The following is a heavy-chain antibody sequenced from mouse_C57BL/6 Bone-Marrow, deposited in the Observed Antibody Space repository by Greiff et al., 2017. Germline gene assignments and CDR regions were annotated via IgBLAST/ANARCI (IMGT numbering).Heavy chain of an antibody. V-gene: IGHV1-26*01. CDR3: SRQSPITTVVADYYAMDY. CDR2: INPNNGGT. J-gene: IGHJ4*01. CDR1: GYTFTDYY. D-gene: IGHD1-1*01. Sequence: EVMLQQSGPELVKPGASVKISCKASGYTFTDYYMNWVKQSHGKSLEWIGDINPNNGGTSYNQKFKGKATLTVDKSSSTAYMELRSLTSEDSAVYYCSRQSPITTVVADYYAMDYWGQGTSVTVSS.